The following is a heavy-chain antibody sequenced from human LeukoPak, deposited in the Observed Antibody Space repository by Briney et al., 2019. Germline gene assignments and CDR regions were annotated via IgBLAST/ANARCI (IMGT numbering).Heavy chain of an antibody. CDR1: GFIFSNFW. CDR3: ASSNYSSSSS. D-gene: IGHD6-6*01. Sequence: GGSLRLSCAASGFIFSNFWMIWVRQAPGKGLEWVANINEDGSVKYYVGSVEGRFTISRDNAKNSVYLQMNSLRGGDTAVYYCASSNYSSSSSWGQGTLVTVSS. J-gene: IGHJ5*02. CDR2: INEDGSVK. V-gene: IGHV3-7*01.